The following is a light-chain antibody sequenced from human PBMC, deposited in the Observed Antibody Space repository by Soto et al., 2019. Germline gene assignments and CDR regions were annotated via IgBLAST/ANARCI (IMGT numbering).Light chain of an antibody. CDR2: EVS. J-gene: IGLJ1*01. V-gene: IGLV2-14*01. Sequence: QSVMTQPPSVSAAPGQKVTISCSGSSSNIGGNSVSWYQQLPGTAPKLIIHEVSYRPSGVSNRFSGSKSGNTASLTISGLQAEDEADYYCDSYTSSRAYVFGIGTKVTVL. CDR1: SSNIGGNS. CDR3: DSYTSSRAYV.